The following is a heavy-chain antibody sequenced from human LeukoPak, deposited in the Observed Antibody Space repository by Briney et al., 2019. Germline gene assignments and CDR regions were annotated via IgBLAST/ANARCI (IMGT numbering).Heavy chain of an antibody. CDR1: GFTFSSYW. D-gene: IGHD6-6*01. V-gene: IGHV3-74*01. Sequence: GGSLRLSCAASGFTFSSYWMHWVRQAPGKGLVWVSRINSDGSSTSYADSVKGRFTISRDNAKNTLYLQMNSLRAEDTALYYCAILCDELVLDYWGQGTLVTVSS. CDR3: AILCDELVLDY. J-gene: IGHJ4*02. CDR2: INSDGSST.